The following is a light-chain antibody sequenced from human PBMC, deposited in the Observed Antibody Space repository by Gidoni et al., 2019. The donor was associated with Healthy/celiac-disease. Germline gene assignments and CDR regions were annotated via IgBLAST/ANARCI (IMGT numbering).Light chain of an antibody. CDR2: SNN. CDR3: AAWDDSLNGPV. CDR1: SSNIGSNT. J-gene: IGLJ1*01. Sequence: QSVLTQPPSASGTPGQKVPIPCSRISSNIGSNTVNWYQQPPGTAPKLLIDSNNQRPSGVPDRFSGSKSGTSASLAISGLQSEDEADYYCAAWDDSLNGPVFGTGTKVTVL. V-gene: IGLV1-44*01.